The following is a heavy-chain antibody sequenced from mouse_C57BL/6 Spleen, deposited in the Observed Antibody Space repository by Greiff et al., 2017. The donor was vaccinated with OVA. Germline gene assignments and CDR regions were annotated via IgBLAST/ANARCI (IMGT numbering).Heavy chain of an antibody. Sequence: EVQLQQPGTELVKPGASVKLSCKASGYTFTSYYMHWVKQRTEQGLEWIGRIDPEDGETKYAPKFQGKATITADTSSNTAYLQLSSLTSEDTAVYYCVDSSGYLYAMDYWGQGTSVTVSS. CDR1: GYTFTSYY. D-gene: IGHD3-2*02. V-gene: IGHV14-2*01. J-gene: IGHJ4*01. CDR2: IDPEDGET. CDR3: VDSSGYLYAMDY.